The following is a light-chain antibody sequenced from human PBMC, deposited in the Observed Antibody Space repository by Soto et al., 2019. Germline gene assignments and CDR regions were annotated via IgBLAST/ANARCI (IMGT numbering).Light chain of an antibody. J-gene: IGKJ5*01. CDR3: QQLNIKGYPIT. CDR2: AAS. V-gene: IGKV1-9*01. CDR1: QGISSY. Sequence: IQLTQSPSSLSASVGDRVTITCRASQGISSYLAWYQQKPGKAPKLLIKAASTLQSGVPSRFSGSGSGTDFTLTISGLQPEDFATYYCQQLNIKGYPITFGQGTRLEIK.